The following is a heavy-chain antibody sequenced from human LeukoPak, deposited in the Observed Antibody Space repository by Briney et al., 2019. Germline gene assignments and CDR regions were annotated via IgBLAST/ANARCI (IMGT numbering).Heavy chain of an antibody. J-gene: IGHJ4*02. D-gene: IGHD3-3*01. CDR3: AREPFWSGYYSNLHFDY. CDR2: IGNDGRPI. CDR1: GFTFSGYY. Sequence: GGSLRLSCAASGFTFSGYYMSWIRQTPGKRLEWLSYIGNDGRPIFYADSVKGRFTISRDNAKNSLYLQMNSLRAEDTAVYYCAREPFWSGYYSNLHFDYWGQGTLVTVSS. V-gene: IGHV3-11*04.